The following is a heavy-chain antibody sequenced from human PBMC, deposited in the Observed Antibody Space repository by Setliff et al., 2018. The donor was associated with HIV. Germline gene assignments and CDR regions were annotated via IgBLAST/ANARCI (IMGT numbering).Heavy chain of an antibody. V-gene: IGHV1-46*01. CDR3: ARVRYCSGGSCYGGEYWFDP. Sequence: ASVKVSCKPSGYTFTGYYMHWVRQAPGQGLEWMGIINPSGGSTSYAQSFQDRVTMTRDTSTSTVYMELSSLRSEDTAVYYCARVRYCSGGSCYGGEYWFDPWGQGTLVTVSS. CDR2: INPSGGST. CDR1: GYTFTGYY. D-gene: IGHD2-15*01. J-gene: IGHJ5*02.